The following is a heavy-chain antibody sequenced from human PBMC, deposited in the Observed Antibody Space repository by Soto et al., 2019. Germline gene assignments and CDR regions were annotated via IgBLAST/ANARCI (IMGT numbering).Heavy chain of an antibody. J-gene: IGHJ5*02. CDR3: ARVLPYRLIAAAVRTKNWFDP. Sequence: SETLSLTCAVYGGSFSGYYWSWIRQPPGKGLEWIGEINHSGSTNYNPSLKSRVTISVDTSKNQFSLKLSSVTAADTAVYYCARVLPYRLIAAAVRTKNWFDPWGQGTLVTVSS. V-gene: IGHV4-34*01. CDR2: INHSGST. D-gene: IGHD6-13*01. CDR1: GGSFSGYY.